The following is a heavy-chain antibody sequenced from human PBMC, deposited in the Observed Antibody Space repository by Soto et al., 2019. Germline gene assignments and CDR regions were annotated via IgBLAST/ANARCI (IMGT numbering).Heavy chain of an antibody. CDR1: GFTFSSYS. Sequence: GGSLRLSCAASGFTFSSYSMNWVRQAPGKGLEWVSYISSSSSTIYYADSVKGRFTISRDNAKNSLYLQMNSLRAEDTAVYYCARTQDIVLMVYALDYWGQGTLVTVSS. CDR2: ISSSSSTI. J-gene: IGHJ4*02. V-gene: IGHV3-48*01. D-gene: IGHD2-8*01. CDR3: ARTQDIVLMVYALDY.